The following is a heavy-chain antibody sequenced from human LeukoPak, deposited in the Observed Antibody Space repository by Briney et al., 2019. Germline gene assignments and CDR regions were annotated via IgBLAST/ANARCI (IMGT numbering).Heavy chain of an antibody. CDR2: ISGSGDNT. V-gene: IGHV3-23*01. D-gene: IGHD6-19*01. CDR3: AKDKGYSSGWYLLDP. J-gene: IGHJ5*02. CDR1: GFTFSTYA. Sequence: GGSLRLSCAASGFTFSTYAMNWVRQAPGKGLEWVSAISGSGDNTYHADSVKGRFSISRDNSKNTLYLQMNNLRAEDTAVYYCAKDKGYSSGWYLLDPWGQGTLVTVSS.